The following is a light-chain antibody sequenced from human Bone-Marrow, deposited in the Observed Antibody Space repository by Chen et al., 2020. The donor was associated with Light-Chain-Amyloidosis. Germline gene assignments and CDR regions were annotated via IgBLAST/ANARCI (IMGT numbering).Light chain of an antibody. CDR3: CSYAGRGKM. J-gene: IGLJ3*02. V-gene: IGLV2-23*01. CDR1: SSDVGTYNL. CDR2: EAK. Sequence: QSALTQPASVSGSPGQSIPLSCTGSSSDVGTYNLVSWYQHHPGKAPKLIIYEAKKRPSGVSNRFSGSRSGYTASLTISGLQAEDEADYYCCSYAGRGKMFGGGTKLTVL.